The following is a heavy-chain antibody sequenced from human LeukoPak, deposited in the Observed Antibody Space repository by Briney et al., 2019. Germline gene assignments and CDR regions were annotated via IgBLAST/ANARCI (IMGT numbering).Heavy chain of an antibody. J-gene: IGHJ5*02. CDR2: IIPIFGTA. D-gene: IGHD1-26*01. CDR3: ARVPSGSYRWFDP. Sequence: EASVKVSCKASGGTFSSYAISWVRQAPGQGLEWMGGIIPIFGTANYAQKFQGRVTITADESTSTAYMELSSLRSEDTAVYYCARVPSGSYRWFDPWGQGTLVTVSS. V-gene: IGHV1-69*13. CDR1: GGTFSSYA.